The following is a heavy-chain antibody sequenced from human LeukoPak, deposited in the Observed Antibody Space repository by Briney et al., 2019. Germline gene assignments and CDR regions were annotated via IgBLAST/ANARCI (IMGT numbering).Heavy chain of an antibody. CDR2: IIPILGIA. CDR3: AREVFAAAGTVY. D-gene: IGHD6-13*01. J-gene: IGHJ4*02. V-gene: IGHV1-69*04. Sequence: GSSVKVSCKASGGTFSSYAISWVRQAPGQGLEWMGRIIPILGIANYAQKFQGRVTITADKSTSTAYMELSSLRSEDTAVYYCAREVFAAAGTVYWGQGTLVTVSS. CDR1: GGTFSSYA.